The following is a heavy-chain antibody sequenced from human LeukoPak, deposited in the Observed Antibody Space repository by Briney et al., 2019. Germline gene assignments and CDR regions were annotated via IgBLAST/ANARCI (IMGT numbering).Heavy chain of an antibody. D-gene: IGHD5-24*01. CDR3: ARHVRDDYSVLDY. CDR2: IYPGDSDT. V-gene: IGHV5-51*01. J-gene: IGHJ4*02. CDR1: GYSFTDYW. Sequence: GESLKISCKGSGYSFTDYWIGWVRQMPGKGLEWMGIIYPGDSDTRYSPSFQGQVTISADKSINTAYLQWSSLKASDTAIYYCARHVRDDYSVLDYWGQGTLVTVSS.